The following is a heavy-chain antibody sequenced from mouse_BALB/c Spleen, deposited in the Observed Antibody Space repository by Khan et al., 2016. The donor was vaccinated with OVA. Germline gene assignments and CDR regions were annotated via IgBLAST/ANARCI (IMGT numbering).Heavy chain of an antibody. V-gene: IGHV3-2*02. CDR3: ARSGYEAWFAY. CDR1: GYSITSDYA. D-gene: IGHD2-14*01. Sequence: EVQLQESGPGLVKPSQSLSLTCTVTGYSITSDYAWNWIRQFPGNKLEWMGYISYSGNTSYNPSLKSRISITRATSKTQFFLQLNSVTTEDTATYYCARSGYEAWFAYWGQGTLVTVSA. CDR2: ISYSGNT. J-gene: IGHJ3*01.